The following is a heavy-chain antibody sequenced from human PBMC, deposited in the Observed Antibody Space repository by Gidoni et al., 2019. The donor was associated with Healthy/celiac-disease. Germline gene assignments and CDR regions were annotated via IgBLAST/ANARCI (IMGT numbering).Heavy chain of an antibody. CDR2: IWYDGSNK. Sequence: QVQLVESGGGVVQPGRSLRLSCAASGFTFSSYGMHWVRQAPGKGLEWVAVIWYDGSNKYYADSVKGRFTISRDNSKNTLYLQMNSLRAEDTAVYYCARERYCGGDCWNWYFDLWGRGTLVTVSS. J-gene: IGHJ2*01. CDR3: ARERYCGGDCWNWYFDL. V-gene: IGHV3-33*01. CDR1: GFTFSSYG. D-gene: IGHD2-21*02.